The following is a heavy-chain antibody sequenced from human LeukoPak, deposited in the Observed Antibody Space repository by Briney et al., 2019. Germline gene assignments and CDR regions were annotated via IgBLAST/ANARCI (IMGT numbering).Heavy chain of an antibody. CDR2: ISYDGSNK. V-gene: IGHV3-30*18. CDR3: GKDRSGEYGDYYGMDV. CDR1: GFTFSSYG. D-gene: IGHD4-17*01. J-gene: IGHJ6*02. Sequence: GGSLRLSCAASGFTFSSYGMHWLRQAPGKGREWVAVISYDGSNKYYADSVKGRFTISRDNSKNTLSLQMKSVRTEDTAVYYCGKDRSGEYGDYYGMDVWGQGTTVTVSS.